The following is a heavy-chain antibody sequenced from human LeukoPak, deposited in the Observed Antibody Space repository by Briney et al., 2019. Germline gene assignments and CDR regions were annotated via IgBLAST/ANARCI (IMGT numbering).Heavy chain of an antibody. D-gene: IGHD6-19*01. Sequence: PSETLSLTCTVSGGSMSSYYWSWIRQPPGKGLEWIGSVYYSGSTYYNPSLKSRVTISVNTSKNQFSLKLSSVTAADTAVYYCARLWESSGWTHAFDIWGQGTMVTVSS. J-gene: IGHJ3*02. CDR3: ARLWESSGWTHAFDI. CDR2: VYYSGST. CDR1: GGSMSSYY. V-gene: IGHV4-59*05.